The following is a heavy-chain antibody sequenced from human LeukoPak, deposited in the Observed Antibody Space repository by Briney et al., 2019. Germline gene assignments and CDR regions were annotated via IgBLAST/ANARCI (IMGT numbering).Heavy chain of an antibody. V-gene: IGHV3-30*14. D-gene: IGHD6-13*01. CDR1: GFTFSSYA. CDR3: ARESSSSWSYYYYGMDV. Sequence: PGRSLRLSCAASGFTFSSYAMHWVRQAPGKGLEWVAVISYDGSNKYYADSVKGRFTISRDNSKNTLYLQMNSLRAEDTAVYYCARESSSSWSYYYYGMDVWGQGTTVTVSS. J-gene: IGHJ6*02. CDR2: ISYDGSNK.